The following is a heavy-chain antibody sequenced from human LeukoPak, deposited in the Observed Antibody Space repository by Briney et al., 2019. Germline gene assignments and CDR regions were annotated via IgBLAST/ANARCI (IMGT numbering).Heavy chain of an antibody. CDR1: GGTFSSYA. CDR2: IIAILGIA. J-gene: IGHJ6*02. V-gene: IGHV1-69*04. Sequence: SVKVSCKASGGTFSSYAISWVRQAPGQGLEWMGRIIAILGIANYAQKFQGRVTITADKSTSTAYLELSSLRSADPAVYSCASGPGMDVWGQGTTVTVSS. CDR3: ASGPGMDV.